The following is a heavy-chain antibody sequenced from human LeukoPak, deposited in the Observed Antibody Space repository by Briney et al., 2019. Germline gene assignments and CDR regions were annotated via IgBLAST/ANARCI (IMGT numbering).Heavy chain of an antibody. CDR3: ARGIEGYDVLTGYYP. J-gene: IGHJ5*02. CDR1: GYTFSDYG. D-gene: IGHD3-9*01. Sequence: GASVKVSCKAPGYTFSDYGITWVRQAPGQGLEWMGWTNVHNGNINYAQKFQGRISMTTDTSTTTAFMELRSLRSDDTAVYYCARGIEGYDVLTGYYPWGQGTLVTVSS. CDR2: TNVHNGNI. V-gene: IGHV1-18*01.